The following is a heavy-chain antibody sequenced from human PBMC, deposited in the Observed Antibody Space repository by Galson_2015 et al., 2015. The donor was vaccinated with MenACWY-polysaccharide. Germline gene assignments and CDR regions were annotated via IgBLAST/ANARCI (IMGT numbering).Heavy chain of an antibody. V-gene: IGHV7-4-1*02. J-gene: IGHJ5*01. CDR2: INTNTGNP. CDR3: AREPTYSGSFGWFDS. CDR1: GYTFTSYA. D-gene: IGHD1-26*01. Sequence: SVKVSCKASGYTFTSYAMNWVRQAPGQGLEWLGWINTNTGNPTYAQGFTGRFVFSLDTSVSTAYLQISSLKAEDTAMYYCAREPTYSGSFGWFDSWGQGTLVTVSP.